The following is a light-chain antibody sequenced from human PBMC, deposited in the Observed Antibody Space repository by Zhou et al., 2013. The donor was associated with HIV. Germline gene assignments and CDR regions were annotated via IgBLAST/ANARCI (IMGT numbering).Light chain of an antibody. CDR2: GAS. CDR1: QSVSSSY. V-gene: IGKV3-20*01. Sequence: EIVLTQSPATLSLSPGERATLSCRASQSVSSSYLAWYQQKPGQAPRLLIYGASSRATGIPDRFSSSGSGTDFTLTISRLEPEDFAVYYCQQYGNSPSFGQGTKVEIK. CDR3: QQYGNSPS. J-gene: IGKJ1*01.